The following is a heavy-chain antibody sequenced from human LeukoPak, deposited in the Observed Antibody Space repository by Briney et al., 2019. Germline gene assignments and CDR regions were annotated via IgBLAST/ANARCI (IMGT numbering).Heavy chain of an antibody. CDR3: ARDLLVSGPEQLLFFSY. J-gene: IGHJ4*02. CDR1: GYTFTSYG. CDR2: ISAYNGNT. V-gene: IGHV1-18*04. D-gene: IGHD2-2*01. Sequence: ASVKVSCKASGYTFTSYGISWVRQAPGQGLEWMGWISAYNGNTNYAQKLPGRVTMTTDTSTSTAYMELRSLRSDDTAVYYCARDLLVSGPEQLLFFSYWGQGTLVTVSS.